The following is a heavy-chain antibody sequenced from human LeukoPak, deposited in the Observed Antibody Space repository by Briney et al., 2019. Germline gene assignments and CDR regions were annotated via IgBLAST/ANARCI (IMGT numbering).Heavy chain of an antibody. Sequence: GGSLRLSCTVSGFTFSSYWMSWVRQASGKGLEWVANIKSDGSEKYYVDSVKGRFTISRDNAKNSLYLQMNSLRAEDTAVYYCARAHYYYGMDVWGQGTTVTVSS. V-gene: IGHV3-7*01. J-gene: IGHJ6*02. CDR3: ARAHYYYGMDV. CDR1: GFTFSSYW. CDR2: IKSDGSEK.